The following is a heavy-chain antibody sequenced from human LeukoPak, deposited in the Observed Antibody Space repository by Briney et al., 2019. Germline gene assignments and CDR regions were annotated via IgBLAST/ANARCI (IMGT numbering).Heavy chain of an antibody. CDR2: IYYSGST. CDR1: GGSISSSSYY. V-gene: IGHV4-39*01. J-gene: IGHJ4*02. CDR3: ACCLGIAVAGGDY. Sequence: SETLSLTCTVSGGSISSSSYYWGWIRQPPGKGLEWIGSIYYSGSTYYNPSLKSRVTISVDTSKNQFSLELSSVTAADTAVYYCACCLGIAVAGGDYWGQGTLVTVSS. D-gene: IGHD6-19*01.